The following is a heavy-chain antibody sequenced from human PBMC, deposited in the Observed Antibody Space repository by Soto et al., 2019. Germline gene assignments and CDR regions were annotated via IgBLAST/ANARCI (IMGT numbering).Heavy chain of an antibody. Sequence: GGSLRLSCAASGFTFSKYAMSWVRQAPGKGLEWVSTISGSGGSTYDAESVKGRFTISRDNSKNTLFLQMNSLRAEDTAVYYCAKHIVVVTSASVSWGQGTPVTVSS. J-gene: IGHJ5*02. CDR1: GFTFSKYA. CDR3: AKHIVVVTSASVS. V-gene: IGHV3-23*01. D-gene: IGHD2-21*02. CDR2: ISGSGGST.